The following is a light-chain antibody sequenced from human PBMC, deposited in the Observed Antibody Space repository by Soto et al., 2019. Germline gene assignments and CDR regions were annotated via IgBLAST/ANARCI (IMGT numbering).Light chain of an antibody. CDR2: SAS. V-gene: IGKV1-27*01. CDR3: QKFNTAPLT. J-gene: IGKJ5*01. Sequence: DIQMTQSPSSLSASVGDRVTITCRASQDISVYLAWYQQKPRKVPKLLIDSASTLQSGVPSRFIASGSGTDFTRTISSLQPEDVATYFCQKFNTAPLTFGQGTRLEIK. CDR1: QDISVY.